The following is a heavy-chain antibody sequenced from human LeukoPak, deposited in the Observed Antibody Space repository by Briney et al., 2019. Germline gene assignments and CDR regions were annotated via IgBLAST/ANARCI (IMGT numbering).Heavy chain of an antibody. CDR3: ARSGSRDYVWGSYRKTYYFDY. CDR2: INHSGST. CDR1: GGSISSHY. V-gene: IGHV4-34*01. D-gene: IGHD3-16*02. J-gene: IGHJ4*02. Sequence: SETLSLTCTVSGGSISSHYWSWIRQPPGKGLEWIGEINHSGSTNYNPSLKSRVTISVDTSKNQFSLKLSSVTAADTAVYYCARSGSRDYVWGSYRKTYYFDYWGQGTLVTVSS.